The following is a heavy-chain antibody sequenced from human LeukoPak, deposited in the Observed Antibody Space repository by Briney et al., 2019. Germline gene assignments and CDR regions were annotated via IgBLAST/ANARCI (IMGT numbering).Heavy chain of an antibody. V-gene: IGHV4-61*02. CDR2: IYTSGST. CDR3: ARDYDGSGWYDAFDI. J-gene: IGHJ3*02. Sequence: SQTLSLTCTVSGGSISSGSYYWSWIRQPAGKGLEWIGRIYTSGSTNYNPSLKSRVTISVDTSKNQFSLKLSSVTAADTAVYYCARDYDGSGWYDAFDIRGQGTMVTVSS. D-gene: IGHD6-19*01. CDR1: GGSISSGSYY.